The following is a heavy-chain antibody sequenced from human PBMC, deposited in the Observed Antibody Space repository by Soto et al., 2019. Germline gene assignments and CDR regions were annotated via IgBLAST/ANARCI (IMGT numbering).Heavy chain of an antibody. D-gene: IGHD6-19*01. J-gene: IGHJ6*02. CDR1: GYSFTSYW. CDR3: ARHGDSSGWYGVLYYYGMDV. Sequence: PGESLKISCKGSGYSFTSYWIGWVRQMPGKGLEWMGIIYPGDSDTRYSPSFQGQVTISADKSISTAYLQWSSLKASDTAMYYCARHGDSSGWYGVLYYYGMDVWGQGTTVTVSS. CDR2: IYPGDSDT. V-gene: IGHV5-51*01.